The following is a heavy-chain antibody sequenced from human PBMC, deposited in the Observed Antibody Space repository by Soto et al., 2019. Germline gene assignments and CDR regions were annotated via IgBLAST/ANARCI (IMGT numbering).Heavy chain of an antibody. CDR3: ASNSYGYTFYHY. J-gene: IGHJ4*02. D-gene: IGHD5-18*01. V-gene: IGHV4-30-4*01. CDR2: IYYSGST. CDR1: GGSISSGDYY. Sequence: SETLSLTCTVSGGSISSGDYYWSWIRQPPGKGLEWIGYIYYSGSTYYNPSLKSRVTISVDTSKNQFSLKLSSVTAADTAVYYCASNSYGYTFYHYWGQGTLVTVSS.